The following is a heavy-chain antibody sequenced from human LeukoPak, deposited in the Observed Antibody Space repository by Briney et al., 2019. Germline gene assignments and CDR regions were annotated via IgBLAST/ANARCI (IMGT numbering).Heavy chain of an antibody. CDR2: IYYSGST. J-gene: IGHJ5*02. CDR1: GGSISSSSYY. CDR3: ARHISNCSGTHCYLDWFDP. V-gene: IGHV4-39*01. Sequence: SETLSLTCTVSGGSISSSSYYWGWIRQPPGKGLEWIGTIYYSGSTYYNPSLKSRVIISVDTSKNQFSLKLSSVTAADTAIYYCARHISNCSGTHCYLDWFDPWGQGTLVTVSS. D-gene: IGHD2-2*01.